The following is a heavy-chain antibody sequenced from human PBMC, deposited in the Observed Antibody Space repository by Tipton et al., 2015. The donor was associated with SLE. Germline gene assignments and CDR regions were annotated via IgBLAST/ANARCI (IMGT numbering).Heavy chain of an antibody. V-gene: IGHV4-61*05. CDR1: GGSIRTSSNF. D-gene: IGHD2-2*01. CDR2: VYHSGST. Sequence: TLSLTCTVSGGSIRTSSNFWAWIRQPPGKRPEWIGNVYHSGSTNYNPSLKSRVTISVDTSKNQFSLKLSSVTAADTAVYYCARHGDSLMPPDYWGQGTLVTVSS. J-gene: IGHJ4*02. CDR3: ARHGDSLMPPDY.